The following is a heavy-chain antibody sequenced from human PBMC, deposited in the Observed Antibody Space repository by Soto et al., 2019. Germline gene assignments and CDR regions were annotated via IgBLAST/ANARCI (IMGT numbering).Heavy chain of an antibody. Sequence: PGGSLRLSCAASGFTFSSYGMHWVRQAPGKGLEWVAVIWYDGSNKYYADSVKGRFTISRDNSKNTLYLQMNSLRAEDTAVYYCARATEYYGSGSYYTLYYYDYWGQGTLVTVSS. CDR1: GFTFSSYG. CDR3: ARATEYYGSGSYYTLYYYDY. V-gene: IGHV3-33*01. D-gene: IGHD3-10*01. J-gene: IGHJ4*02. CDR2: IWYDGSNK.